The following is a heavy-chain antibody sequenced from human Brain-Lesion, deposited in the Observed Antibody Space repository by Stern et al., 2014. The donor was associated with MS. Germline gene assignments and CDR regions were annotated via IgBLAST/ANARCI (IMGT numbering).Heavy chain of an antibody. D-gene: IGHD3-10*01. CDR3: ARGERWFDS. V-gene: IGHV3-74*02. CDR1: GFTFSNYW. CDR2: VNKDGRRT. J-gene: IGHJ5*01. Sequence: EVQLVESGGGLVQPGGSLRLSCAASGFTFSNYWMHWVRHAPGKGLVWVSRVNKDGRRTSYADSVKGRFAMSRDNGKNTLYLQMNSLRVEDTAIYYCARGERWFDSWGQGTLVTVSS.